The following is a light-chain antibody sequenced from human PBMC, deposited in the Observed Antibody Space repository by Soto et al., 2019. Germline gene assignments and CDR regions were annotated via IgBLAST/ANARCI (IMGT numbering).Light chain of an antibody. J-gene: IGKJ1*01. Sequence: DIQMTQSPSTLSASVGDRVTITCRASQSISSWLAWYQQKPGKAPKLLIYKASSLESGVPSRFSGSGSGTEFTLTISSLQPDDFATSYCQHYNSYPWTFGQGTKVEIK. V-gene: IGKV1-5*03. CDR3: QHYNSYPWT. CDR1: QSISSW. CDR2: KAS.